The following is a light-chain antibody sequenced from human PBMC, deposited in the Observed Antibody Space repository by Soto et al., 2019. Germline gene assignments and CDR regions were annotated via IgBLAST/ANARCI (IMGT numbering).Light chain of an antibody. CDR3: QQYGGSPRT. J-gene: IGKJ1*01. CDR1: QSISSNF. Sequence: EIVLTQSPGTLSLSPGEGATLSCRASQSISSNFLAWYQQKRGQAPRLLIHGASNMATGIPDRFSGSGSGTDFTLTITRLEPEDLAVYYCQQYGGSPRTFGQGTKVEVK. CDR2: GAS. V-gene: IGKV3-20*01.